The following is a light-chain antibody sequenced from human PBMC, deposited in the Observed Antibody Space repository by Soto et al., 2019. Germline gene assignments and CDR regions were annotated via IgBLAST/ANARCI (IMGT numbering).Light chain of an antibody. J-gene: IGKJ4*01. CDR2: GAS. CDR3: PQYENSLT. V-gene: IGKV3-15*01. CDR1: QSVSSN. Sequence: EIVMPQSPATLSLYPGARATLSCRASQSVSSNLAWAQQKPGQAPRLLIYGASTRATGIPDSFSGAGSGTDFTLTISRLEPEDFAVDYCPQYENSLTFGGGTKVDIK.